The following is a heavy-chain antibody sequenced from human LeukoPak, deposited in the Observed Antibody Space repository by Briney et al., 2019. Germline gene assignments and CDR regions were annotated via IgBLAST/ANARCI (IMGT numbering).Heavy chain of an antibody. CDR3: ATALTTVTTSAFDY. CDR1: GYTFTSYD. J-gene: IGHJ4*02. D-gene: IGHD4-11*01. Sequence: ASVKVSCKASGYTFTSYDINWVRQATGQGLEWMGWMNPNSGNTGYAQKFQGRVTMTRNTSISTAYMELSSLRSEDTAVYYCATALTTVTTSAFDYWGQGTLVTVSS. CDR2: MNPNSGNT. V-gene: IGHV1-8*01.